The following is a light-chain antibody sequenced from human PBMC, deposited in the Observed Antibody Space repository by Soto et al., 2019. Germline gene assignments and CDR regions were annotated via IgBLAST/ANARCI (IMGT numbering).Light chain of an antibody. V-gene: IGKV1-17*01. CDR3: LQYTGYPRT. Sequence: DIQMTQSPSSLSASVGDRVTITCRASQGIGNDVDWYQQKPGKAPKRLINGASSLQSWVPSRFSGSGSGTEFTLIISSLQPEDFATYYCLQYTGYPRTFGQGT. CDR2: GAS. J-gene: IGKJ1*01. CDR1: QGIGND.